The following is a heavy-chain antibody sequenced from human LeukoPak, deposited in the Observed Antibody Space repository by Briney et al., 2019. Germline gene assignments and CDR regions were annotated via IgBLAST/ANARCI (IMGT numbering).Heavy chain of an antibody. CDR1: GFTFSNSW. CDR3: AGGRLVATSKAVAIDY. CDR2: INERGSST. V-gene: IGHV3-74*01. Sequence: GGSLRLSCAASGFTFSNSWLHWVRQAPGKGLVWVSRINERGSSTSYADSVKGRFTISRDNAKNTLYLQMSNLRADDTAVYYCAGGRLVATSKAVAIDYWGQGTLVTVSS. D-gene: IGHD5-12*01. J-gene: IGHJ4*02.